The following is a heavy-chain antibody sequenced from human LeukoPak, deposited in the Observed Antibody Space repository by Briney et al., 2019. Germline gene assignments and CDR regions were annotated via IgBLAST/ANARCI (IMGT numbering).Heavy chain of an antibody. V-gene: IGHV4-59*01. CDR1: GGSISSYY. J-gene: IGHJ5*02. CDR2: IYYSGST. Sequence: SETLSLTCTVSGGSISSYYWSWIRQPPGKGLEWIGDIYYSGSTNYNPSLKSRVTISVDTSKNQFSLKLSSVTAADTAVYYCARDLGYSSSRVENWFDPWGQGTLVTISS. CDR3: ARDLGYSSSRVENWFDP. D-gene: IGHD6-13*01.